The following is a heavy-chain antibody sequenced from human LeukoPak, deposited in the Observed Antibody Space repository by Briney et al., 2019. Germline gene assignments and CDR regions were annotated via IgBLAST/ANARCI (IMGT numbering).Heavy chain of an antibody. CDR1: GYTFTSYY. D-gene: IGHD3-16*01. CDR2: INPTGGST. V-gene: IGHV1-46*01. CDR3: ASSSFWGSLLDY. J-gene: IGHJ4*02. Sequence: GASVKVSCKASGYTFTSYYMHWVRQAPGQGLEWMGIINPTGGSTTYAQKFQGRLTMTRDTSTSTVYMELSSLRSEDTAVYYCASSSFWGSLLDYWGQGTLVTVSS.